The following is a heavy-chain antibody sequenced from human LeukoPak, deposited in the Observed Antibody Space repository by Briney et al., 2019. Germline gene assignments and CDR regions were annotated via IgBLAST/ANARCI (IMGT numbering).Heavy chain of an antibody. Sequence: ASVKVSCKVSGYTLTELSMHWVRQAPGKGLEWMGGFDPEDGETIYAQKFQGRVTMTEDTSTDTAYMELSSLKTEDTAVYYCTRHGEIIVGATLDYYGMDVWGQGTTVTVSS. J-gene: IGHJ6*02. D-gene: IGHD1-26*01. V-gene: IGHV1-24*01. CDR3: TRHGEIIVGATLDYYGMDV. CDR2: FDPEDGET. CDR1: GYTLTELS.